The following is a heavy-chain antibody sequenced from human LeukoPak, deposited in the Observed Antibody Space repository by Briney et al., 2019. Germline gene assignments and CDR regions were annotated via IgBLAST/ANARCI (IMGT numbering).Heavy chain of an antibody. CDR1: GYDFSTYW. CDR3: ARQTGGNGIDY. Sequence: GESLKISCKGLGYDFSTYWNAWVRQRPGKGLEWMGIIYPGDSDTRYSPSFQGQVTISADKSISTAYLQWSSLKASDTAMYYCARQTGGNGIDYWGQGTLVTVSS. V-gene: IGHV5-51*01. D-gene: IGHD7-27*01. J-gene: IGHJ4*02. CDR2: IYPGDSDT.